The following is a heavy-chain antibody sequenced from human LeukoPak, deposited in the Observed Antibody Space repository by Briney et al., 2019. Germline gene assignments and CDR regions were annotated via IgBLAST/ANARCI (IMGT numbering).Heavy chain of an antibody. J-gene: IGHJ5*02. CDR1: GFTFSSYS. V-gene: IGHV3-30*02. CDR2: IRYGGSNK. CDR3: ARGVTGRGFDP. D-gene: IGHD7-27*01. Sequence: GGSLRLSCAASGFTFSSYSMHWVRQAPGKGLEWVAFIRYGGSNKYYADSVTGRFTISRDNYKNTLYLQMNSLRAEDTAVYYCARGVTGRGFDPWGQGTLVTVSS.